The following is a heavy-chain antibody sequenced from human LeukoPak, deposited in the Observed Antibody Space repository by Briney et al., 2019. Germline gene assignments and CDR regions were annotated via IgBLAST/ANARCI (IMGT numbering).Heavy chain of an antibody. CDR2: IIPIFGTA. CDR3: ARAYCSSASCAKLGYFDY. J-gene: IGHJ4*02. CDR1: GGTFSSYA. D-gene: IGHD2-2*01. Sequence: SVKVSCKASGGTFSSYAISWVRQAPGQGLEWMGGIIPIFGTANYAQKFQGRVTITADESTSTAYMELSSLRSEDTAVYYCARAYCSSASCAKLGYFDYWGQGTLVTVSS. V-gene: IGHV1-69*13.